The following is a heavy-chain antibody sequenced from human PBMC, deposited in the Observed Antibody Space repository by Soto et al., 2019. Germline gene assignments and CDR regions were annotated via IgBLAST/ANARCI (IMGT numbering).Heavy chain of an antibody. CDR3: ARGEDDFWSGYWYR. V-gene: IGHV1-8*01. CDR1: GYTFTRYD. J-gene: IGHJ4*02. CDR2: MNPNSGNT. Sequence: ASVKVSFKASGYTFTRYDINWVRQATGQGLEWMGWMNPNSGNTGYAQKFQGRVTMTRNTSISTAYMELSSLRSEDTAVYYCARGEDDFWSGYWYRWGRGTLVTVSS. D-gene: IGHD3-3*01.